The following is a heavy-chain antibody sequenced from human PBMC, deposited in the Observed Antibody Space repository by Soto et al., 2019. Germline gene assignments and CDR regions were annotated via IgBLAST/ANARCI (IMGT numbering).Heavy chain of an antibody. CDR3: ARGQVVNFDNWFDP. Sequence: QIQLVQSGAEVKKPGTSVKVSCKASGYTFTNYGICWVRQAPGLGLEWMGWINPYSGHTNYAQNFQDRATLTTDTSTNTAYMELKSLRSDDTAVYFCARGQVVNFDNWFDPWGQGTLVTVSS. V-gene: IGHV1-18*04. CDR2: INPYSGHT. J-gene: IGHJ5*02. D-gene: IGHD3-22*01. CDR1: GYTFTNYG.